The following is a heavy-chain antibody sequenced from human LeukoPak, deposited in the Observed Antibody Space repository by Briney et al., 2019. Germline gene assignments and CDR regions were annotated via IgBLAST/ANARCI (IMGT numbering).Heavy chain of an antibody. Sequence: SETLPLTCTVSGGSISSGSYYWSWIRQPAGKGLEWIGRIYTSGSTNYNPSLKSRVTISVDTSKNQFSLKLSSVTAADTAVYYCARDYADYYYGMDVWGQGTTVTVSS. J-gene: IGHJ6*02. D-gene: IGHD4-17*01. CDR3: ARDYADYYYGMDV. CDR2: IYTSGST. CDR1: GGSISSGSYY. V-gene: IGHV4-61*02.